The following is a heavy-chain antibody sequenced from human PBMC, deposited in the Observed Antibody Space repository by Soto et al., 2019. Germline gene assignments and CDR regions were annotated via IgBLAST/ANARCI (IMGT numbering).Heavy chain of an antibody. CDR2: IYWDDDK. CDR1: GFSLSTSGVG. Sequence: QITLKESGPTLVKPTQTLTLTCTFSGFSLSTSGVGVGWIRQPPGKALEWLALIYWDDDKRYSPSLKSRLTIXKXNSKNQVVLTMTNMDPVDTATYYCAHPSSSWGGFDYWGQGTLVTVSS. V-gene: IGHV2-5*02. J-gene: IGHJ4*02. D-gene: IGHD6-13*01. CDR3: AHPSSSWGGFDY.